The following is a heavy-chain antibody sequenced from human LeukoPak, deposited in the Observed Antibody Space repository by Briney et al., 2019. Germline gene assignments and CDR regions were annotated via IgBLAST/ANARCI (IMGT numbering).Heavy chain of an antibody. CDR2: ISSRSSTI. Sequence: GGSLRLSCAASGFTFSSYEMNWVRQAPGKGLEWVSYISSRSSTIYYADSVKGRFTISRDNAKNSLYLQMNSLRAEDTAVYYCAREAVVVRGVNLDYWGQGTLVTVSS. CDR1: GFTFSSYE. V-gene: IGHV3-48*01. J-gene: IGHJ4*02. CDR3: AREAVVVRGVNLDY. D-gene: IGHD3-10*01.